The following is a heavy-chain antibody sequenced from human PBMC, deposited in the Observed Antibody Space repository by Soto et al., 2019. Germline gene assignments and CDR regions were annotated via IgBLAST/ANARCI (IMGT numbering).Heavy chain of an antibody. CDR3: AREKDSTMGPSFDS. J-gene: IGHJ4*02. Sequence: QVQMVESGGGVVQPGRSLRLSCAASGFTFSSYGMHWVRQAPGKGLEWVAVIWYDGSNKDYADSVKGRFTISRDNSKNTLYLRINSLRAEDTAVYYCAREKDSTMGPSFDSWGQGTLVTVSS. CDR2: IWYDGSNK. CDR1: GFTFSSYG. D-gene: IGHD5-18*01. V-gene: IGHV3-33*08.